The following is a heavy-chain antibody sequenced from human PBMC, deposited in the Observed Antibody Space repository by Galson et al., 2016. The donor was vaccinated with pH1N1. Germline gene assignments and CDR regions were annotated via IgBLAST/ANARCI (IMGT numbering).Heavy chain of an antibody. D-gene: IGHD3-22*01. V-gene: IGHV1-18*01. CDR3: AEGTLPGYYDY. CDR2: ISSYNGNT. CDR1: GYMFSTYG. Sequence: SVKVSCKASGYMFSTYGINWVRKAPGQGPEWMGRISSYNGNTIYAQKFQARISMTIDKSTSTVYMDLRSLRFDDTAVYYCAEGTLPGYYDYWGQGTLVTVSS. J-gene: IGHJ4*02.